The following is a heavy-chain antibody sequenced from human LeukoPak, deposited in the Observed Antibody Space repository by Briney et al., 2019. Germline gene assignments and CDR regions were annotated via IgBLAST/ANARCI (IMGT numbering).Heavy chain of an antibody. Sequence: GGSLRPSCAASGFTFSSYWMSWVRQAPGKGLEWVANIKQDGSEKYYVDSVKGRFTISRDNAKNSLYLQMNSLRAEDTAVYYCARDGGDTAMVYFDYWGQGTLVTVSS. CDR1: GFTFSSYW. D-gene: IGHD5-18*01. V-gene: IGHV3-7*01. CDR2: IKQDGSEK. J-gene: IGHJ4*02. CDR3: ARDGGDTAMVYFDY.